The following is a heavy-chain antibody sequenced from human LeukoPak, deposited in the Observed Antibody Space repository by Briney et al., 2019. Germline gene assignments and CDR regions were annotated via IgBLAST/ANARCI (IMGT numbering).Heavy chain of an antibody. J-gene: IGHJ4*02. CDR2: INAGNGDT. D-gene: IGHD3-22*01. CDR1: GYTFTNYV. Sequence: ASVKVSCKASGYTFTNYVMYWVRQAPGQRLEWMGWINAGNGDTKYSQKFQGRVTITRDTSATTAYMELSSLRSEDTAVYYCARDLTYYYDSSGYIDYWGQGTLVTVSS. V-gene: IGHV1-3*01. CDR3: ARDLTYYYDSSGYIDY.